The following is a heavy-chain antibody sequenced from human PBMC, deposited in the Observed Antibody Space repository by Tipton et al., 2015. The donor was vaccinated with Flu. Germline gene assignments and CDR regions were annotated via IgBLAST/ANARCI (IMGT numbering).Heavy chain of an antibody. CDR2: LRDRGSI. Sequence: TLSLTCTVSGGTASYWAWIRQPPGEGLEGIGTLRDRGSIDYSPSLKSRVTMSIDRSNSQLSLKVKSVTAADTAVYYCATGAHDFWGQGTMVDVSS. CDR1: GGTASY. J-gene: IGHJ3*01. V-gene: IGHV4-39*07. CDR3: ATGAHDF.